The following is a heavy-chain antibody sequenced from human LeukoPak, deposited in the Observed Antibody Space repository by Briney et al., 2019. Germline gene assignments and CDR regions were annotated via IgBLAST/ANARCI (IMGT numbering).Heavy chain of an antibody. CDR2: INWNGGST. Sequence: GGSLRLSCAASGFTFDDYGMSWVRQAPGKGLEWVSGINWNGGSTGYADSVKGRFTISKDNAKNSLYLQMNSLRAEDTALYYCAKNADRGAYCRGGSCYPYYYYYMDVWGTGTTVTISS. J-gene: IGHJ6*03. V-gene: IGHV3-20*04. CDR1: GFTFDDYG. D-gene: IGHD2-15*01. CDR3: AKNADRGAYCRGGSCYPYYYYYMDV.